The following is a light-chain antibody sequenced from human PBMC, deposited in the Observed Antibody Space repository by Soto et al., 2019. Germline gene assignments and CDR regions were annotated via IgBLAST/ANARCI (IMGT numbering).Light chain of an antibody. Sequence: EFVLTQSPGTLSLSPGERATLSCRASQTVRNNYLAWYQQKSGQAPRLLIYGASSRATGIPDRFSGSGSGTDFTLTISRLEPEDFAVYYCQQYGSSPPVTFGGGTKVDIK. V-gene: IGKV3-20*01. CDR2: GAS. CDR1: QTVRNNY. J-gene: IGKJ4*01. CDR3: QQYGSSPPVT.